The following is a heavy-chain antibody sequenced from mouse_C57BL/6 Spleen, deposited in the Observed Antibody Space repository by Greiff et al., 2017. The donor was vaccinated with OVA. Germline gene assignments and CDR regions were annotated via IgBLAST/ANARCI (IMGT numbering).Heavy chain of an antibody. CDR1: GYTFTEYP. D-gene: IGHD1-1*01. V-gene: IGHV1-62-2*01. CDR3: ARHARGGTTVVAPLDY. CDR2: FYPGSGSI. J-gene: IGHJ2*01. Sequence: VHLVESGAELVKPGASVKLSCKASGYTFTEYPIHWVKQRSGQGLEWIGWFYPGSGSIKYNEKFKDKATLTADKSSSTVYMELSRLTSEDSAVYFCARHARGGTTVVAPLDYWGQGTTLTVSS.